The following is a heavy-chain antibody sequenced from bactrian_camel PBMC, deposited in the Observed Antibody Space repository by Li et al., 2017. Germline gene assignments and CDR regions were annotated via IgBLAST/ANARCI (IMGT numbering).Heavy chain of an antibody. CDR2: IDSGGIT. CDR1: GRTYIKWC. J-gene: IGHJ4*01. D-gene: IGHD3*01. Sequence: HVQLVESGGGSVQAGGSLRLSCAASGRTYIKWCMGWFREVPGKEREGIATIDSGGITAYADSVKGRFTISRDNAKDTLYLQMNSLKIEDTAVYYCALGSSRQATMTARGKGTQVTVS. V-gene: IGHV3S57*01.